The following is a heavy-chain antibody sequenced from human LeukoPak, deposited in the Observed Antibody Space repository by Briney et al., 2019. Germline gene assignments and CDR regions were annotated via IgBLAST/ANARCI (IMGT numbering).Heavy chain of an antibody. Sequence: PGGSLRLSCAASGFTFSSYGMHWVRQAPREALEWVAAISYDGSNKYYADSVKGRFTISRDNSKNTLYLQMNSLRAEDTAVYYCAKDLHGVADTSYYFDYWGQGTLVTVSS. CDR1: GFTFSSYG. D-gene: IGHD6-19*01. J-gene: IGHJ4*02. V-gene: IGHV3-30*18. CDR3: AKDLHGVADTSYYFDY. CDR2: ISYDGSNK.